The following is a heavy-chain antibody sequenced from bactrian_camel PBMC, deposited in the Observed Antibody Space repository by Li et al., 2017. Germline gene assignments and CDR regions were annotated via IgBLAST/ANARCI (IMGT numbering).Heavy chain of an antibody. Sequence: PLVESGGGSVQPGGSLRLSCAASGFTVSSDSMGWFRQAPGKERDEVARIGSEGVTTYADSVKGRFTISQDNAKNIIYLQMSSLTPDDTAMYYCAAGTRIIVGDYCDGITAWGQGTQVTVS. J-gene: IGHJ6*01. CDR1: GFTVSSDS. D-gene: IGHD3*01. V-gene: IGHV3S67*01. CDR2: IGSEGVT. CDR3: AAGTRIIVGDYCDGITA.